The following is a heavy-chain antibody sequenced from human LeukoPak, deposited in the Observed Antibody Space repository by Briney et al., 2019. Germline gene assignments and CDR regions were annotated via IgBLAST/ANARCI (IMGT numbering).Heavy chain of an antibody. J-gene: IGHJ4*02. D-gene: IGHD1-26*01. V-gene: IGHV5-51*01. CDR3: ARRVDSYWFFDY. CDR1: GYSFTNYW. Sequence: PGESLKISRKGSGYSFTNYWIGWVRQMPGKGLEWMGIIYPGDSDTRYIPSFQGQVTISADKSITTAYLQWSSLKASDTAMYYCARRVDSYWFFDYWGQGTLVTVSS. CDR2: IYPGDSDT.